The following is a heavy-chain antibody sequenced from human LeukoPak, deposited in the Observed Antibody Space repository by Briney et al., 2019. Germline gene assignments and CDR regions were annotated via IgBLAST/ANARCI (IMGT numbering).Heavy chain of an antibody. J-gene: IGHJ6*02. CDR2: INGGGDDT. D-gene: IGHD6-19*01. V-gene: IGHV3-23*01. Sequence: GGSLSLSCAASEFTVSSNYMSWVRQAPGKGLEWVPVINGGGDDTYYADSVKGRFTISRDNSKHTLYLQMTSLGVGDTAVYYCAKEGSSGWYDYYGLEVWGQGTTVTVSS. CDR3: AKEGSSGWYDYYGLEV. CDR1: EFTVSSNY.